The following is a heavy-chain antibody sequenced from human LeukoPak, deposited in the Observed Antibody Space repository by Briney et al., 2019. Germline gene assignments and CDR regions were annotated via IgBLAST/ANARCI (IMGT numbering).Heavy chain of an antibody. D-gene: IGHD6-19*01. Sequence: GGSLRLSCAASGFTFSSYAMSWVRQAPGKGLEWVSAITNSGGTTYYADSVKGRFTISRDNAKNTLYLQMNSLRAEDTAVYYCARGSTQYSSGWYGLDYWGQGTLVTVSS. V-gene: IGHV3-23*01. CDR3: ARGSTQYSSGWYGLDY. J-gene: IGHJ4*02. CDR1: GFTFSSYA. CDR2: ITNSGGTT.